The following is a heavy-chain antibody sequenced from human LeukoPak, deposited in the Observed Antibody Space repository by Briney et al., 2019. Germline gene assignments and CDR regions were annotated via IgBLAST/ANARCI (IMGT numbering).Heavy chain of an antibody. Sequence: SETLSLTCTVSAYSISSGHFWGWIRQSPGTGLEWIGSIYHGGSTHDNPSLKSRVTTSVDTSKNQFFLKLSSVTAADTAVYYCARVDYYDSSEGFYYFDYWGQGTLVTVSS. J-gene: IGHJ4*02. CDR1: AYSISSGHF. CDR2: IYHGGST. V-gene: IGHV4-38-2*02. D-gene: IGHD3-22*01. CDR3: ARVDYYDSSEGFYYFDY.